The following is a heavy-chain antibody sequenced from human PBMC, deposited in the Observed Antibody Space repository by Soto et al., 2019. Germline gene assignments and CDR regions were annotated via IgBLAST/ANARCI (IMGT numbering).Heavy chain of an antibody. Sequence: QMHLVESGVGVVQPGRSLTLSCVASGFTCTSYGRHWFRQAPGKGREWVAVIWYDGSNKYYGDSVKVRFSISRANSNNTVYLQVTSLRAEDTAVHYCARYRRFLEWLDYWGQGTLVSVSS. D-gene: IGHD3-3*01. J-gene: IGHJ4*02. CDR3: ARYRRFLEWLDY. CDR1: GFTCTSYG. V-gene: IGHV3-33*01. CDR2: IWYDGSNK.